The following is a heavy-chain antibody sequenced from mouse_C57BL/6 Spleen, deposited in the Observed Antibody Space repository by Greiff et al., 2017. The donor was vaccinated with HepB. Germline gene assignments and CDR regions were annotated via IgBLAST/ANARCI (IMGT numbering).Heavy chain of an antibody. CDR3: ARDKDYGNWYFDV. J-gene: IGHJ1*03. CDR1: GFTFSSYA. D-gene: IGHD2-1*01. V-gene: IGHV5-4*01. Sequence: EVKLVASGGGLVKPGGSLKLSCAASGFTFSSYAMSWVRQTPEKRLEWVATISDGGSYTYYPDNVKGRFTISRDNAKNNLYLQMSHLTSEDTAMYDCARDKDYGNWYFDVWGTGTTVTVAS. CDR2: ISDGGSYT.